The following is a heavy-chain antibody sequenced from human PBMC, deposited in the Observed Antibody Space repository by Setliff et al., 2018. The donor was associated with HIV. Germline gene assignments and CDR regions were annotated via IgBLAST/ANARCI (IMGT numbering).Heavy chain of an antibody. CDR2: VSQSGST. J-gene: IGHJ4*02. CDR1: GVSINRTDHY. Sequence: SETLSLTCSVSGVSINRTDHYWGWIRQSPGKSLEWIGSVSQSGSTYHNPSLKSRVTTSVDTSKSQFPLKLTSVTAADTAVYYCASQYCSAGSCYSDYWGQGTLVTVSS. V-gene: IGHV4-39*01. CDR3: ASQYCSAGSCYSDY. D-gene: IGHD2-15*01.